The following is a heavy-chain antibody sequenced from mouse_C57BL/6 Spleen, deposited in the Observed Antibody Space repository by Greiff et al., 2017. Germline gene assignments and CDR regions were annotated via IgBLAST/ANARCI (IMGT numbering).Heavy chain of an antibody. CDR1: GYTFTSYW. J-gene: IGHJ4*01. CDR3: ARRYDGYYGYAMDY. CDR2: IDPSDSFP. V-gene: IGHV1-50*01. D-gene: IGHD2-3*01. Sequence: VQLQQPGAELVKPGASVKLSCKASGYTFTSYWMQWVKQRPGQGLEWIGEIDPSDSFPNYNQKFKGKATLTVDPSSSTAYMQLSSLTSEDSAVYYCARRYDGYYGYAMDYWGQGTSVTVSS.